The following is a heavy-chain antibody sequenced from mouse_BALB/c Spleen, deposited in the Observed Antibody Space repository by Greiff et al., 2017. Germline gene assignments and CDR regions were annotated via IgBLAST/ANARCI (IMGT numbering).Heavy chain of an antibody. CDR3: ATYGSSYGWYFDV. Sequence: EVKLVESGGGLVQPGGSLKLSCAASGFTFSSYAMSWVRQTPEKRLEWVASISSGGSTYYPDSVKGRFTISRDNARNILYLQMSSLRSEDTAMYYCATYGSSYGWYFDVWGAGTTVTVSS. CDR2: ISSGGST. CDR1: GFTFSSYA. J-gene: IGHJ1*01. D-gene: IGHD1-1*01. V-gene: IGHV5-6-5*01.